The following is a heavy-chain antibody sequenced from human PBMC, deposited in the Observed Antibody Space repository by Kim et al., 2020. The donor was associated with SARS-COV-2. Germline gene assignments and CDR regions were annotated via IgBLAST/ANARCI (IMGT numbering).Heavy chain of an antibody. V-gene: IGHV3-23*01. J-gene: IGHJ4*02. CDR2: IRGNGDST. CDR3: TKDWQFDD. Sequence: GGSLRLSCAASGFTFSSYVMNWVRQAPGKGLEWVSTIRGNGDSTYYADSVKGRFTISRDNSKNTVYLQMNSLRAEDTAVYYCTKDWQFDDWGQGTLVTV. CDR1: GFTFSSYV.